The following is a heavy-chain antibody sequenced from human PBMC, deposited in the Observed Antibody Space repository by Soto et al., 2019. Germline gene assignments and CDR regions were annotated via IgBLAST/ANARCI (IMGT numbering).Heavy chain of an antibody. CDR2: ISAYNGNT. V-gene: IGHV1-18*01. CDR3: ARDRYCGGDCYSGYYYYYGMDV. CDR1: GYTFTSYG. Sequence: ASVKVSCKAPGYTFTSYGISWVRQAPGQGLEWMGWISAYNGNTNYAQKLQGRVTMTTDTSTSTAYMELRSLRSDDTAVYYCARDRYCGGDCYSGYYYYYGMDVWGQGTTVTVS. D-gene: IGHD2-21*02. J-gene: IGHJ6*02.